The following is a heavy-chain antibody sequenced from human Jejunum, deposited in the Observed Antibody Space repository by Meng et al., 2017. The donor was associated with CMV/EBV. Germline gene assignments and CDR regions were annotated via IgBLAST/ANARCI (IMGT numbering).Heavy chain of an antibody. D-gene: IGHD2-15*01. Sequence: SAYIFINYAMHWVRQAPGQRLEWMGWITAAKTDTIYSQKFQGRVTISRDTSANTAYMELSSLTSEDTAIYYCARDHRSDGSSYSLDPWGQGTLVTVSS. CDR1: AYIFINYA. CDR3: ARDHRSDGSSYSLDP. J-gene: IGHJ5*02. CDR2: ITAAKTDT. V-gene: IGHV1-3*01.